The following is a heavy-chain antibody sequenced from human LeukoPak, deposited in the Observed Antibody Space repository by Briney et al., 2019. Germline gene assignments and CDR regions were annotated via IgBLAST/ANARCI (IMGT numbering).Heavy chain of an antibody. CDR2: ISYSGST. D-gene: IGHD5-24*01. J-gene: IGHJ2*01. CDR1: GGSISSYY. Sequence: PSETLSLTCTVSGGSISSYYWSWIRQPPGKGLEWIGYISYSGSTNYNPSLKSRVTISVDTSKNQFSLRLTSVTAADTAVYYCARDRDGYRYFDLWGRGTLVIVSS. V-gene: IGHV4-59*01. CDR3: ARDRDGYRYFDL.